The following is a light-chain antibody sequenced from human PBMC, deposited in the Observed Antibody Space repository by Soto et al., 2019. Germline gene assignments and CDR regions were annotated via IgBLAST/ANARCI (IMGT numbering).Light chain of an antibody. CDR1: QSVTNNF. Sequence: IVLTQSPGTLSLSPGERATLSCGASQSVTNNFLAWYQQKPGQAPRLLIYGASSRATGVPDRFSGSGSGDDFTLPISSLESGDFAVYYCQQYGTPLFTFGPGNNVD. CDR3: QQYGTPLFT. J-gene: IGKJ3*01. V-gene: IGKV3-20*01. CDR2: GAS.